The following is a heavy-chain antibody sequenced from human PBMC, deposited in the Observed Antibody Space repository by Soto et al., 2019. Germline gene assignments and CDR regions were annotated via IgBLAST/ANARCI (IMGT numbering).Heavy chain of an antibody. J-gene: IGHJ4*02. CDR3: AIKEGTDGYKCAY. Sequence: QVQLVQSGAEVKKPGSSVKVSCKASGGTFSTYDICWVRQAPGQGLEWMGGIIPLFGTAHYAQKFQGRATIIADESTRTAYMDLRRLRSEDTAVYYCAIKEGTDGYKCAYWGQGTLVTVSS. CDR1: GGTFSTYD. CDR2: IIPLFGTA. D-gene: IGHD5-12*01. V-gene: IGHV1-69*01.